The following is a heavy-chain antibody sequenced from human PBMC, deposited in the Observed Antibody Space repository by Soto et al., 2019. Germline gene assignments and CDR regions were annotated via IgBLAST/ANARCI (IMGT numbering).Heavy chain of an antibody. J-gene: IGHJ1*01. D-gene: IGHD6-13*01. V-gene: IGHV1-18*01. Sequence: QVQLVQSGAEVKKPGASVKVSCKTSGYTFTNYGISWVRQAPGQGPEWMGWISGYNGNTNYAQKLQGRVTMTTDTSTSTAYMELSSLRSDDTAVYYCARWGSSWSAEYYQHWGQVPLVIVSS. CDR3: ARWGSSWSAEYYQH. CDR1: GYTFTNYG. CDR2: ISGYNGNT.